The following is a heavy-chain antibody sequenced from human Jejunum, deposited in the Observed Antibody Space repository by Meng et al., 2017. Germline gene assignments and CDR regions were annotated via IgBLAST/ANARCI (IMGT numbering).Heavy chain of an antibody. CDR1: GFTFSNFY. CDR2: ISPTSSNI. Sequence: QVQLVESGGALVRPGGSLGLSCAASGFTFSNFYMRWIRLAPGKGLEWVSDISPTSSNIYYADAVKGRFTISRDNAKNSMYLHMNSLRADDTAVYYCARDRGAAGTDYWGQGTLVTVSS. V-gene: IGHV3-11*01. CDR3: ARDRGAAGTDY. D-gene: IGHD6-25*01. J-gene: IGHJ4*02.